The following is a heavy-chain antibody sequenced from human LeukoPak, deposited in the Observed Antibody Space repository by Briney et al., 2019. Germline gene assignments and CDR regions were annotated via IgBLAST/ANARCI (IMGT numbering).Heavy chain of an antibody. CDR1: GFTFSNYA. J-gene: IGHJ4*02. Sequence: GGSLRLSCVASGFTFSNYAMSWVSQAPGKGLEWVSGISGSGDSTFYADSVKGRFTISRDNSKNTLYLQMNSLRAEDTAVYYCAKSLSQRADTAMVPFDYWGQETLVTVSS. V-gene: IGHV3-23*01. D-gene: IGHD5-18*01. CDR3: AKSLSQRADTAMVPFDY. CDR2: ISGSGDST.